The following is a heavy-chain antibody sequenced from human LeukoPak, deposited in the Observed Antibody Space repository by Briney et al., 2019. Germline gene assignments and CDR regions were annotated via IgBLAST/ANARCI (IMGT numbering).Heavy chain of an antibody. Sequence: ASVKVSCKASGYTFTGYYMHWVRQAPGQGLEWMGWINPNSGGTNYAQKFQGRVTMTRDTSISTAYMELGRLRSDDTAVYYCARVGYCSSTSCSGDYWGQGTLVTVSS. V-gene: IGHV1-2*02. J-gene: IGHJ4*02. D-gene: IGHD2-2*01. CDR2: INPNSGGT. CDR1: GYTFTGYY. CDR3: ARVGYCSSTSCSGDY.